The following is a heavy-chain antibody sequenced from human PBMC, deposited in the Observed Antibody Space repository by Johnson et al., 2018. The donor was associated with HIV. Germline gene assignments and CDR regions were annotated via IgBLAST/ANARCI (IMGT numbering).Heavy chain of an antibody. D-gene: IGHD2-21*01. Sequence: QVQLVESGGGVVRSGGSLRLSCAASGFTFSSYAMHWVRQAPGKGLEWVAVIWYDGSNKYYADSVKGRFTISRDNSKNTLYMQMNSLRAEDTAVYYCARELVVITADDAFDIWGQGTMVTVSS. CDR3: ARELVVITADDAFDI. J-gene: IGHJ3*02. CDR1: GFTFSSYA. V-gene: IGHV3-33*01. CDR2: IWYDGSNK.